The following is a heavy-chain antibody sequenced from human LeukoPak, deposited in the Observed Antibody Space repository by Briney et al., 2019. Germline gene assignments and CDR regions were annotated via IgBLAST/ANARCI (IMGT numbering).Heavy chain of an antibody. CDR3: AKVPYDSSGYYSDGAFDI. J-gene: IGHJ3*02. Sequence: GRSLRLSCAVSGLSFDDYAMHWVRQAPGKGLEWVSGVSLNSGSTGYAYSVKGRFTISRDNAKYSLYLQMNSLRAEDTALYYCAKVPYDSSGYYSDGAFDIWGQGTMVTVSS. D-gene: IGHD3-22*01. V-gene: IGHV3-9*01. CDR1: GLSFDDYA. CDR2: VSLNSGST.